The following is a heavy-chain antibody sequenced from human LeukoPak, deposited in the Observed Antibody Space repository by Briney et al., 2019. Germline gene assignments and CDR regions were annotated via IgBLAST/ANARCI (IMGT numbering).Heavy chain of an antibody. CDR3: ARLHSAIYYGDAFDI. CDR2: IKEDGSEK. CDR1: GFAFSSYA. V-gene: IGHV3-7*03. J-gene: IGHJ3*02. D-gene: IGHD1-26*01. Sequence: GGSLRLSCAASGFAFSSYAMTWVRQAPGKGLEWVAKIKEDGSEKYYVDSVKGRFTVSRDNVKNSLFLQMNSLRAEDTAAYYCARLHSAIYYGDAFDIWGQGTMVTVSS.